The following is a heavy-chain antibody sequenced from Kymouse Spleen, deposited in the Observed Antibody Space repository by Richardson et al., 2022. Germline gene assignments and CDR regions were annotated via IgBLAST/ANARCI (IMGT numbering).Heavy chain of an antibody. CDR2: INHSGST. Sequence: QVQLQQWGAGLLKPSETLSLTCAVYGGSFSGYYWSWIRQPPGKGLEWIGEINHSGSTNYNPSLKSRVTISVDTSKNQFSLKLSSVTAADTAVYYCARGLELHAFDIWGQGTMVTVSS. D-gene: IGHD1-7*01. CDR3: ARGLELHAFDI. J-gene: IGHJ3*02. V-gene: IGHV4-34*01. CDR1: GGSFSGYY.